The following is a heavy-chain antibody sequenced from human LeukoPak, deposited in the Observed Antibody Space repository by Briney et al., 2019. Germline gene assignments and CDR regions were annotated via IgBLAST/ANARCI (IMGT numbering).Heavy chain of an antibody. CDR2: INPSGGST. J-gene: IGHJ5*02. CDR1: GYTFTSYY. CDR3: ARVGDYSPRGWFDP. D-gene: IGHD4-11*01. Sequence: ASVKVSCKASGYTFTSYYIHWVRQAPGQGLEWMGIINPSGGSTTYAQKFQGRVTMTRDMSTRTLYMELSSLRSEDTAFCYCARVGDYSPRGWFDPWGQGALVTVSS. V-gene: IGHV1-46*01.